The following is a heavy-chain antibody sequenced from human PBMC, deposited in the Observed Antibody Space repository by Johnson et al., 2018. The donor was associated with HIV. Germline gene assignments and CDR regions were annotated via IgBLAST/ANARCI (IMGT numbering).Heavy chain of an antibody. V-gene: IGHV3-7*01. CDR3: ARENGVGMATVNDAFDI. CDR2: IKQDGSEK. Sequence: VQLVESGGGVVQPGRSLRLSCTASGFTFSTYGIHWVRQAPGKGLEWVANIKQDGSEKYYVDSVKGRFTISRDNAKNSLYLQMNSLRAEDTAVYYCARENGVGMATVNDAFDIWGQGTMVTVSS. J-gene: IGHJ3*02. CDR1: GFTFSTYG. D-gene: IGHD5-24*01.